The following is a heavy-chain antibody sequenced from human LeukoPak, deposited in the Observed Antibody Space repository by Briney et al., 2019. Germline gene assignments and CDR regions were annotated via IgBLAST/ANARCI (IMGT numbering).Heavy chain of an antibody. D-gene: IGHD3-16*01. Sequence: SVKVSCKASGGTFSSYAISWVRQAPGQGLEWMGRIIPILGIANYAQKFQGRVTITADKSTSTAYMELSSLRPEDAAVYYCASNLGGGMDVWGQGTTVTVSS. CDR1: GGTFSSYA. V-gene: IGHV1-69*04. CDR2: IIPILGIA. CDR3: ASNLGGGMDV. J-gene: IGHJ6*02.